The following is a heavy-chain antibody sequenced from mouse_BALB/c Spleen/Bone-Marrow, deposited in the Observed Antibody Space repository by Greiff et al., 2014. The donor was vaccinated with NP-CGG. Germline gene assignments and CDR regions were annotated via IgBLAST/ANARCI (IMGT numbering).Heavy chain of an antibody. CDR3: ARNYGCDY. J-gene: IGHJ2*01. Sequence: TFSSYWIEWVKQRPGHGLEWIGEILPGSGSTNYNEKFKGKATFTADTSSNTAYTQLSSLTSEDSAVYYCARNYGCDYWGQGTTLTVSS. V-gene: IGHV1-9*01. D-gene: IGHD1-1*01. CDR2: ILPGSGST. CDR1: TFSSYW.